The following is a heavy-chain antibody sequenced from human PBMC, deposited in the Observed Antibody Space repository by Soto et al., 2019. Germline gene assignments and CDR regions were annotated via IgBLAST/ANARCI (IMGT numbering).Heavy chain of an antibody. D-gene: IGHD2-2*01. CDR1: GFTFSSYA. V-gene: IGHV3-23*01. CDR2: ISGSGGST. CDR3: AKRFIPAAMSHDAFDI. Sequence: GSLRLSCAASGFTFSSYAMSWVRQAPGKGLEWVSAISGSGGSTYYADSVKGRFTISRDNSKNTLYLQMNSLRAEDTAVYYCAKRFIPAAMSHDAFDIWGQGTMVTVSS. J-gene: IGHJ3*02.